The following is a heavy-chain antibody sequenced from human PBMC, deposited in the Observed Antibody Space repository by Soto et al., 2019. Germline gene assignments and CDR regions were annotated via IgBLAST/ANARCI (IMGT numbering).Heavy chain of an antibody. CDR1: GFTFSDYY. V-gene: IGHV3-11*01. Sequence: GGSLRLSCAASGFTFSDYYMSWIRQAPGKGLEWVLYISSSGSTIYYADSVKGRFTIARDNAKNSLYLQMNSLRAEDTAVYYCARDLSTFPSNWFDPWGQGTLVTVSS. CDR2: ISSSGSTI. CDR3: ARDLSTFPSNWFDP. J-gene: IGHJ5*02.